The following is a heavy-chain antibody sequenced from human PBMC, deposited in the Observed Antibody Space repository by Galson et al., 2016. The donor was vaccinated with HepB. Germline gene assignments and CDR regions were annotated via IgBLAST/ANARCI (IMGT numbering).Heavy chain of an antibody. J-gene: IGHJ4*02. CDR3: AREGRSSWSLGY. CDR1: GGIFSSFA. V-gene: IGHV1-69*13. CDR2: IIPIFGTP. Sequence: SVKVSCKASGGIFSSFAISWVRQAPGHGLEWMGGIIPIFGTPNYAQNFQGRVTITADESTSTAYMELSRLRSEDTAVYYCAREGRSSWSLGYWGQGTLVTVSS. D-gene: IGHD6-13*01.